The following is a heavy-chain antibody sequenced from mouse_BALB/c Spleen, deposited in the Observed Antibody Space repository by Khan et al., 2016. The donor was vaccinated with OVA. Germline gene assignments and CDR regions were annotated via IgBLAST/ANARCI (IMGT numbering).Heavy chain of an antibody. D-gene: IGHD3-3*01. Sequence: EVQLQESGPGLVKPSQSLSLTCTVTGYSITSDYAWNWIRQFPGNKLEWMGYISYSGSTSYTPSLKRRISITRDTSKNQLFLQLNSVTTEDTATYYCTGGRAYWGQGTLVTVSA. V-gene: IGHV3-2*02. CDR3: TGGRAY. J-gene: IGHJ3*01. CDR1: GYSITSDYA. CDR2: ISYSGST.